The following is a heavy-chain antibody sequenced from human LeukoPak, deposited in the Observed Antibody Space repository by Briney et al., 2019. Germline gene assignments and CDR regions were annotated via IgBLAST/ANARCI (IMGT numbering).Heavy chain of an antibody. CDR3: ARGGYCSGGSCYYFDY. CDR1: GGSFSGYY. Sequence: SETLSHTCAVYGGSFSGYYWSWIRQPPGKGLEWIGEINHSGSTNYNPSLKSRVTISVDTSKNQFSLKLSSVTAADTAVYCCARGGYCSGGSCYYFDYWGQGTLVTVSS. D-gene: IGHD2-15*01. V-gene: IGHV4-34*01. J-gene: IGHJ4*02. CDR2: INHSGST.